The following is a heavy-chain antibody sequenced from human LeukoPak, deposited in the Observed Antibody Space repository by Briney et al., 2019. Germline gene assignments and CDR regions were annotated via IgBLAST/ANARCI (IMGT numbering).Heavy chain of an antibody. Sequence: PGGSLRLSCAASGFTLEEFTMDSVRDRPRKTLGWVSLICLDGTTYYADSVTGRFTVSQDKSQSSLSLQMCTLRTQHTAFYYCVKDLSYESSGDVFEYWGERTLVSVSS. J-gene: IGHJ4*02. CDR3: VKDLSYESSGDVFEY. V-gene: IGHV3-43*01. D-gene: IGHD3-22*01. CDR2: ICLDGTT. CDR1: GFTLEEFT.